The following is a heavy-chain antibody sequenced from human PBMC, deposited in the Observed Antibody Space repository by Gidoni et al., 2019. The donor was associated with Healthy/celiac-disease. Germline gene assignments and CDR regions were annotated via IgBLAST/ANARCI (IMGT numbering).Heavy chain of an antibody. CDR1: GFTFTDYY. J-gene: IGHJ3*01. CDR3: ARDFPRYGDYVRDTFNV. CDR2: LNPNSGAT. D-gene: IGHD4-17*01. V-gene: IGHV1-2*02. Sequence: QVQLVQSGAEVKKPGASVKVSCKASGFTFTDYYIHWVRQAPGQGLEWMGWLNPNSGATDYAQKFQDRVTMTRDTSISTVYMKLSSLTSDDTAVYYCARDFPRYGDYVRDTFNVWGQGTMVTVSS.